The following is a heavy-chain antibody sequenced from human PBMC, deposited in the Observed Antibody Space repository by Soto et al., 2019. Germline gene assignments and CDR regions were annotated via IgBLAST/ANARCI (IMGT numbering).Heavy chain of an antibody. CDR3: ARSLSSGGSGSYYWFDP. CDR1: GFTFSSDS. Sequence: GGSLRLSCAASGFTFSSDSMNWVRQAPGKGLEWVSYISSSSSTIYYADSVKGRFTISRDNAKNSLYLQMNSLRDEDTAVYYCARSLSSGGSGSYYWFDPWGQGTLVTVSS. J-gene: IGHJ5*02. CDR2: ISSSSSTI. V-gene: IGHV3-48*02. D-gene: IGHD3-10*01.